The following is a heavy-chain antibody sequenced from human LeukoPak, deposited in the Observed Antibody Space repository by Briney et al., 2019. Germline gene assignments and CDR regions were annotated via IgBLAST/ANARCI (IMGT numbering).Heavy chain of an antibody. J-gene: IGHJ4*02. CDR1: GGSISSYY. D-gene: IGHD6-6*01. CDR3: ASSESSSAIPFDY. V-gene: IGHV4-59*01. CDR2: IYYSGST. Sequence: PSETLSLTCTVSGGSISSYYWSWIRQPPGKGLEWIGYIYYSGSTNYNPSLKSRVTISVDTSKNQFSLKLSSVTAADTAVYYCASSESSSAIPFDYWGQGTLVTVSS.